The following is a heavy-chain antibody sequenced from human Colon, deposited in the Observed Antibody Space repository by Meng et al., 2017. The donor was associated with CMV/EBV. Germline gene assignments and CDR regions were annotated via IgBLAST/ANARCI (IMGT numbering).Heavy chain of an antibody. V-gene: IGHV3-30*02. CDR2: IRHDGSNE. Sequence: QGRLVESGGGVVQPGESLRLVFAASGIPFSSSGMHWVRQAPGKGLEWVALIRHDGSNEYYAESVRGRFTISRDNSKNTVYLQMNSLRSEDTAVYYCARDKGVRTFDTWGQGILVTVSS. CDR1: GIPFSSSG. CDR3: ARDKGVRTFDT. J-gene: IGHJ4*02. D-gene: IGHD2-21*01.